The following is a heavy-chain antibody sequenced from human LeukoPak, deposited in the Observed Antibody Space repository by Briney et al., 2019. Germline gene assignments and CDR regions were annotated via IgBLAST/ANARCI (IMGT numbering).Heavy chain of an antibody. J-gene: IGHJ4*02. D-gene: IGHD6-13*01. CDR1: SGSFSSYQ. V-gene: IGHV4-34*01. CDR2: ISHRGTT. CDR3: ARGAESSSWSLDY. Sequence: PPETLSLACAVYSGSFSSYQWNWIRQPPGKGLEWIGEISHRGTTNYNPSLKSRVTMSVDTSKNQFSLKLSSVTAADTAVYYCARGAESSSWSLDYWGQGTLV.